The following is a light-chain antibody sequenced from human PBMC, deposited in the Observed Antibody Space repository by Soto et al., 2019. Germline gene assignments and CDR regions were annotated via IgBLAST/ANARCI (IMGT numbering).Light chain of an antibody. J-gene: IGKJ5*01. CDR3: QQRHNWPIT. CDR2: DTS. Sequence: EIVLTQSPATLSLSPGERATLSCRTSQTTRGLLNWYQQRPGQAPRLLIYDTSNRATDIPARFSGSGSGTDFILTISSLDPEDFGVYFCQQRHNWPITFGQGTRLDIK. V-gene: IGKV3-11*01. CDR1: QTTRGL.